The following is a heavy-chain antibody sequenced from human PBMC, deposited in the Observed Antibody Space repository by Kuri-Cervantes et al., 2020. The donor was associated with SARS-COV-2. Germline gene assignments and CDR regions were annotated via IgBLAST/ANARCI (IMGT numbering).Heavy chain of an antibody. D-gene: IGHD1-26*01. Sequence: GESLKISCAATGYTFSSYAMSWGRQAPGKGLEWVLANSGSGGSTYSADSVKGRFTISRDNSKNTLYLQMNSLTAEDTAVYYWGKGGWGATAYYMDVWGKGTTVTVSS. CDR3: GKGGWGATAYYMDV. CDR1: GYTFSSYA. CDR2: NSGSGGST. V-gene: IGHV3-23*01. J-gene: IGHJ6*03.